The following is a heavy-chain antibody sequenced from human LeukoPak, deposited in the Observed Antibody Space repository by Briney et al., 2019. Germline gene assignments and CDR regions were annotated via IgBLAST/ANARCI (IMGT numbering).Heavy chain of an antibody. J-gene: IGHJ4*02. CDR3: AREGGVVY. CDR1: GFTFSSYG. V-gene: IGHV3-30*03. D-gene: IGHD2-15*01. Sequence: GGSLRLSCAASGFTFSSYGMHWVRQAPGKGLEWVAVISYDGSNKYYADSVKGRFTISRDNSKNTLYLQMNSLRAEDTAVYYCAREGGVVYWGQGTLVTVSS. CDR2: ISYDGSNK.